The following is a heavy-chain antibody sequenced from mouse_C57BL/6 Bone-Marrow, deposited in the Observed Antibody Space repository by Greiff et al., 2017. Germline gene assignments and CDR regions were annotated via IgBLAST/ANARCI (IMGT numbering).Heavy chain of an antibody. Sequence: EVQGVESGGGLVQPGGSLSLSCAASGFTFTDYYMSWVRQPPGKALEWLGFIRNKANGYTTEYSASVKGRFTISRDNSQSILYLQMNALRAEDSATYYCARGNYVFYAMDYWGQGTSVTVSS. CDR2: IRNKANGYTT. V-gene: IGHV7-3*01. J-gene: IGHJ4*01. D-gene: IGHD2-1*01. CDR3: ARGNYVFYAMDY. CDR1: GFTFTDYY.